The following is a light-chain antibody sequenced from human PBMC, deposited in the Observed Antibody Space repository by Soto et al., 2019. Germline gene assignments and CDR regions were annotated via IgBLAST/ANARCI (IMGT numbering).Light chain of an antibody. V-gene: IGLV2-11*01. J-gene: IGLJ2*01. CDR3: CSYAGRYTLI. CDR1: SSDVGGYNY. CDR2: DVS. Sequence: QSVLTQPRSVSGSPGQSVTISCTGTSSDVGGYNYVSWYQKYPGKAPKLMIYDVSKRPSGVPDRFSGSKSGNTASLTISGLQAEDETDYYCCSYAGRYTLIFGGVTKVTVL.